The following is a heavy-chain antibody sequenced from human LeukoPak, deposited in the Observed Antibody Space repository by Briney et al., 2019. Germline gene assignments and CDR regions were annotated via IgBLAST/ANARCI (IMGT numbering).Heavy chain of an antibody. D-gene: IGHD3-10*01. CDR3: ARDGPYRWFGELYNYFDY. CDR1: GYSISSGYY. J-gene: IGHJ4*02. CDR2: INHSGST. Sequence: PSETLSLTCTVSGYSISSGYYWSWIRQPPGKGLEWIGEINHSGSTNYNPSLKSRVTISVDTSKNQFSLKLSSVTAADTAVYYCARDGPYRWFGELYNYFDYWGQGTLVTVSS. V-gene: IGHV4-38-2*02.